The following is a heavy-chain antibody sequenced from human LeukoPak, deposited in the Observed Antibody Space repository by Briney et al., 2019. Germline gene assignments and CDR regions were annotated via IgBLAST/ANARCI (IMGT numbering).Heavy chain of an antibody. J-gene: IGHJ4*02. D-gene: IGHD6-19*01. CDR2: ISYDGSNK. V-gene: IGHV3-30-3*01. Sequence: GGSLRLSCAASGFTFSSYAMPWVRQAPGKGLEWVAVISYDGSNKYYADSVKGRFTISRDNAKNSLYLQMNSLRAEDTAVYYCAREAVAGRFFDYWGQGTLVTVSS. CDR3: AREAVAGRFFDY. CDR1: GFTFSSYA.